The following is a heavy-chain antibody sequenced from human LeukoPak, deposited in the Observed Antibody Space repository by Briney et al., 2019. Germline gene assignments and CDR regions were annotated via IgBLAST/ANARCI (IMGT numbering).Heavy chain of an antibody. Sequence: PSETLSLTCTVSGGSISSYYWSWIRQPPGKGLEWIGYIYYSGSTTYNPSLKSRVTISVDTSKNQFSLKLSSVTAADTAVYYCARYSSGGYYFDYWGQGTLVTVSS. CDR3: ARYSSGGYYFDY. CDR1: GGSISSYY. J-gene: IGHJ4*02. D-gene: IGHD6-19*01. V-gene: IGHV4-59*01. CDR2: IYYSGST.